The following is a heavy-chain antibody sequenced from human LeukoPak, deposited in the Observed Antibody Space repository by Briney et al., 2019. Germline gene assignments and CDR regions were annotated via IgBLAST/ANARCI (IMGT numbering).Heavy chain of an antibody. D-gene: IGHD2-2*02. CDR3: ARGGYCSSTSCYRGWFDP. CDR1: GFDFTTYG. J-gene: IGHJ5*02. CDR2: TWFDGSQK. Sequence: GGSLRLSCAASGFDFTTYGMHWVRQPPGKGLEWVAVTWFDGSQKYYADSVKGRFTISKDNSKNTLYLQMNSLRAEDTAVYYCARGGYCSSTSCYRGWFDPWGQGTLVTVSS. V-gene: IGHV3-33*01.